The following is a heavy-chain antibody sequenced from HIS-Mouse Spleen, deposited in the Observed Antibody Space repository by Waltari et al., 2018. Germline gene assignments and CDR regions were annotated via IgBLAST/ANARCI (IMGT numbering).Heavy chain of an antibody. CDR3: ARVPVEQSSSWYYFDY. Sequence: QVQLVQSGAEVKKPGASVKVSCKASGYTFTGYYMHWVRQAPGQGLEWMGWVNPNSGGTNYEQKFQGRVTMTRDTSISTAYMELSRLRSDDTAVYYCARVPVEQSSSWYYFDYWGQGTLVTVSS. J-gene: IGHJ4*02. D-gene: IGHD6-13*01. V-gene: IGHV1-2*02. CDR1: GYTFTGYY. CDR2: VNPNSGGT.